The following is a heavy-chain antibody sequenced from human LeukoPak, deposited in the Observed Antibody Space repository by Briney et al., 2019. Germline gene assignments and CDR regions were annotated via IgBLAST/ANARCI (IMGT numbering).Heavy chain of an antibody. J-gene: IGHJ4*02. CDR2: IYYSGST. CDR1: GGSISSGGYY. Sequence: PQTLSLTCTVSGGSISSGGYYWSWIRQHPGKGLEWIGYIYYSGSTYYNPSLKSRVTISVDTSKNQFSLKLSSVTAADTAVYYCARDGGSSSWYDYWGQGTLVTVSS. CDR3: ARDGGSSSWYDY. D-gene: IGHD6-13*01. V-gene: IGHV4-31*03.